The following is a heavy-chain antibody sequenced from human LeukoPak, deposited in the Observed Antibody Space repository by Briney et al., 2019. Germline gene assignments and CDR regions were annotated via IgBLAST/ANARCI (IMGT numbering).Heavy chain of an antibody. CDR2: ISSSSSYI. V-gene: IGHV3-21*01. J-gene: IGHJ4*02. CDR1: GFTFDDYG. Sequence: PGGSLRLSCAASGFTFDDYGMIWVRHAPGKGLEWVSSISSSSSYIYYADSVKGRFTISRDNAKNSLYLQMNSLRAEDTAVYYCARPRGCGSARCNNFDYWGQGTLVTVSS. D-gene: IGHD2-2*01. CDR3: ARPRGCGSARCNNFDY.